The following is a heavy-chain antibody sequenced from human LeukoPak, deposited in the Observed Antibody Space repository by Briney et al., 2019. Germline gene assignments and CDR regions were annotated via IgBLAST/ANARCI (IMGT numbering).Heavy chain of an antibody. J-gene: IGHJ4*02. CDR3: ARAEYYYDSSGYPTH. Sequence: GGSLRLSCAASGFTFSSYSMNWVRQAPGKGLEWVSSISSSSYIYYADSVKGRFTISRDNAKNSLYLQMNSLRAEDTAVYYCARAEYYYDSSGYPTHWGQGTLVTVSS. V-gene: IGHV3-21*01. CDR2: ISSSSYI. CDR1: GFTFSSYS. D-gene: IGHD3-22*01.